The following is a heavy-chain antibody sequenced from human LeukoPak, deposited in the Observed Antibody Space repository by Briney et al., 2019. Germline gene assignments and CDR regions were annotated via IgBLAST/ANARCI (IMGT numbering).Heavy chain of an antibody. CDR3: ARSRVYYYDSSEDY. Sequence: GGSLRLSCAASGFTFSSYWMHWVRQAPGKGLVWVSRINSDGSSTNYADSVKGRFTISRDNAKNTLYLQMNSLRAEDTAVYYCARSRVYYYDSSEDYWGQGTLVTVSS. J-gene: IGHJ4*02. D-gene: IGHD3-22*01. V-gene: IGHV3-74*01. CDR2: INSDGSST. CDR1: GFTFSSYW.